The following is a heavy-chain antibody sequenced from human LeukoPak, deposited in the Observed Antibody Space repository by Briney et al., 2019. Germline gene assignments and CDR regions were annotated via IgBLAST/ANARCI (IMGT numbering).Heavy chain of an antibody. CDR3: ARDGAYYDYVWGSYRYPGSYFVY. CDR2: IYYSGST. D-gene: IGHD3-16*02. Sequence: SETLSLTCTVSGGSISSYYWSWIRQPPGKGLEWIGYIYYSGSTNYNPSLKSRVTISVDTSKNQFSLKLSSVTAADTAVYYCARDGAYYDYVWGSYRYPGSYFVYWGQGTLVTVSS. CDR1: GGSISSYY. V-gene: IGHV4-59*01. J-gene: IGHJ4*02.